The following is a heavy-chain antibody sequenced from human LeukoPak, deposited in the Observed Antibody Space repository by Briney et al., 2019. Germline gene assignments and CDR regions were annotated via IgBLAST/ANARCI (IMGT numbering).Heavy chain of an antibody. CDR3: TRHFFSD. Sequence: GGSLRLSCAASGFTISDHYMDWVRQVPGKGLEWVGRSRNKADSYTTYYAASVKGRFTMSRDDSKNSLYLQMNSLKAEDTAVYYCTRHFFSDWGQGTLVTVSS. CDR2: SRNKADSYTT. D-gene: IGHD1-26*01. CDR1: GFTISDHY. V-gene: IGHV3-72*01. J-gene: IGHJ4*02.